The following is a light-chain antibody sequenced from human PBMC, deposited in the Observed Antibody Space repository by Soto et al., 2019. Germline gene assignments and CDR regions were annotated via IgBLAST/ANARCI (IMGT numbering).Light chain of an antibody. Sequence: DTVLTQSPATLSLSPGETATLSCRASQSVRSHLAWYQQRPGQPPRLLIYDASYRATGVPLRFSGSGSGTDFTLTITSLQAEDVAVYYCQQYHSDPITFGQGTRLEIK. CDR1: QSVRSH. V-gene: IGKV3-11*01. J-gene: IGKJ5*01. CDR3: QQYHSDPIT. CDR2: DAS.